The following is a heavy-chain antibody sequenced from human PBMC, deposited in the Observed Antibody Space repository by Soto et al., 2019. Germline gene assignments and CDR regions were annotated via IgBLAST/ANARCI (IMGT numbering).Heavy chain of an antibody. D-gene: IGHD7-27*01. V-gene: IGHV3-30*18. CDR3: AKVLRTGDNY. CDR1: GFTFSSYC. J-gene: IGHJ4*02. Sequence: QVQLVESGGGVVQPGRSLRLSCAASGFTFSSYCMHWVRQAPGKGLEWVAVISYDGSNKYYADSVKGRFTISRDNSKNTLYLQMNSLRAEDTAVYYCAKVLRTGDNYWGQGTLVTVSS. CDR2: ISYDGSNK.